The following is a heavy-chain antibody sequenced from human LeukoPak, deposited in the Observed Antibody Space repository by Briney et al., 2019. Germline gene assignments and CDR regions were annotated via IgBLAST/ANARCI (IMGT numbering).Heavy chain of an antibody. Sequence: GGSLRLSCAASGLIVSSNYMTWVRQAPGKGLEWVSIIHTNGNTYYADSVKGRFTISRDNAKNSLYLQMNGLRAEDTAVYYCARDLGDYGDYEDYWGQGTLVTVSS. CDR1: GLIVSSNY. CDR3: ARDLGDYGDYEDY. J-gene: IGHJ4*02. D-gene: IGHD4-17*01. CDR2: IHTNGNT. V-gene: IGHV3-66*01.